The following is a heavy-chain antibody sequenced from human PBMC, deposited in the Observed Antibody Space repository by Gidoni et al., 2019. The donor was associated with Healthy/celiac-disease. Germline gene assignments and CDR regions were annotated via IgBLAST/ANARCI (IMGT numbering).Heavy chain of an antibody. D-gene: IGHD6-19*01. CDR3: ARGPLGIAVAGTSWVY. CDR2: IEPSDSYT. J-gene: IGHJ4*02. V-gene: IGHV5-10-1*03. CDR1: GSRFTSHW. Sequence: EVQLVQSGAEVQKPGAHLRISCKGSGSRFTSHWFSWVRQMPGKGLEWMGRIEPSDSYTNYSPSFQGHVTISADKSISTAYLQWSSLKASDTAMYYCARGPLGIAVAGTSWVYWGQGTLVTVSS.